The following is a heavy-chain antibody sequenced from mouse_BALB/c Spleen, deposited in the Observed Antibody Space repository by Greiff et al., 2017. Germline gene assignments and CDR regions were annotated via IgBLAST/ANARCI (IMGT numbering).Heavy chain of an antibody. J-gene: IGHJ1*01. Sequence: VQGVESGPGLVAPSQSLSITCTVSGFSLTSYGVHWVRQPPGKGLEWLGVIWAGGSTNYNSALMSRLSISKDNSKSQVFLKMNSLQTDDTAMYYCARERGYYGSSYAYFDVWGAGTTVTVSS. D-gene: IGHD1-1*01. CDR3: ARERGYYGSSYAYFDV. V-gene: IGHV2-9*02. CDR1: GFSLTSYG. CDR2: IWAGGST.